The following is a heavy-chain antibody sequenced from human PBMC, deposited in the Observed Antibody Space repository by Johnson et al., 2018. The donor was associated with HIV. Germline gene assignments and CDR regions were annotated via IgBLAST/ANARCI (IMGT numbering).Heavy chain of an antibody. D-gene: IGHD6-13*01. Sequence: VQLVESGGGLVRPGRSLRLSCAASGFTFDDYAMHWVLHAPGKGLEWVSGISWNGDSTGYADSVKGRFTISRDNAKNSLYLQMNSLRAEDTALYYCAREAGSSFSFDIWGQGTMVTVSS. CDR1: GFTFDDYA. CDR2: ISWNGDST. V-gene: IGHV3-9*01. CDR3: AREAGSSFSFDI. J-gene: IGHJ3*02.